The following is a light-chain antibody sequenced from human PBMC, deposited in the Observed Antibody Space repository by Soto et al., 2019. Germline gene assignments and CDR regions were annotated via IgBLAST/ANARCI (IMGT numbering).Light chain of an antibody. V-gene: IGKV1-27*01. Sequence: DIPMTQSPSSVSASVGDRVTITCRASQDISNNLAWYQQKPGKAPKLLIYSASTLQSGVPSRFSGSGSGTDFTLTISSLQPEDVATYYCQKYNSALYTFGQGTNLEIK. CDR2: SAS. CDR3: QKYNSALYT. CDR1: QDISNN. J-gene: IGKJ2*01.